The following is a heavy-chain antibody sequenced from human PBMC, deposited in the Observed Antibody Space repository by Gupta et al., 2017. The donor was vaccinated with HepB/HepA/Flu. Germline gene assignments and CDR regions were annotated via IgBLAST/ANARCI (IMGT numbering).Heavy chain of an antibody. Sequence: QVQLQESGPGLVKPSETLSLSCTVSDNSISNYYWSWIRQPPGKGLEWIGYIYYGRTNYYSPSFKSRVTMSIDTSKKLFSLKLNSVTAADTAVYYCARQVGWEPLYKFDNWGQGIQVSVSS. CDR2: IYYGRTN. J-gene: IGHJ4*01. CDR1: DNSISNYY. CDR3: ARQVGWEPLYKFDN. D-gene: IGHD1-20*01. V-gene: IGHV4-59*08.